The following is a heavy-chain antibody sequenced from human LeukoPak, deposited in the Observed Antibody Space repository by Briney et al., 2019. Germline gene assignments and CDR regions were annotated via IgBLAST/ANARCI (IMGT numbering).Heavy chain of an antibody. CDR1: GGSISSYY. D-gene: IGHD6-19*01. J-gene: IGHJ4*02. CDR2: IYASGNT. V-gene: IGHV4-4*07. Sequence: SETLSLTCTVSGGSISSYYWSWVRQPAGKGLEWIGRIYASGNTNYNPSLKGRVTMTVDKSKTQFSLKLTSVTAADTAVYYCATTAEWLGTYYFDYWGQGTLVTVSS. CDR3: ATTAEWLGTYYFDY.